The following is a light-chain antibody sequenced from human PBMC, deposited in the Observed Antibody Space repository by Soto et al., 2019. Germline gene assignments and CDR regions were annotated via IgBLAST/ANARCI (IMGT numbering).Light chain of an antibody. Sequence: QSALTQPRSVSGSPGQSVTISCTGTSSDVGDYNYVSWYQQHPGKAPKLMIYDVSKRPSGVPDCFSGSKSGNTASLTISGLQAEDEADYYCCSYAGSYTHYVFETGTKLTVL. CDR2: DVS. CDR3: CSYAGSYTHYV. V-gene: IGLV2-11*01. CDR1: SSDVGDYNY. J-gene: IGLJ1*01.